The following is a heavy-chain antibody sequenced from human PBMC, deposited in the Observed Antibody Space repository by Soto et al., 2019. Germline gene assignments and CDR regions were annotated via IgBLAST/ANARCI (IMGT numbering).Heavy chain of an antibody. D-gene: IGHD2-21*02. Sequence: QVQLVESGGGVVQPGRSLRLSCAASGFTFSSYGMHWVRQAPGKGLEWVAVISYDGSNKYYADSVKGRFTISRDNSKNTLYLQVNSLRAEDTAVYYCARMRCGGDCHRYYYGMDVWGQGTTVTVSS. V-gene: IGHV3-30*03. J-gene: IGHJ6*02. CDR3: ARMRCGGDCHRYYYGMDV. CDR2: ISYDGSNK. CDR1: GFTFSSYG.